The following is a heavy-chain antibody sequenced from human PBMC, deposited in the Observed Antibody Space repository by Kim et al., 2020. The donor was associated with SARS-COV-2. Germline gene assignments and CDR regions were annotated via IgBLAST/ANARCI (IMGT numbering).Heavy chain of an antibody. J-gene: IGHJ4*02. V-gene: IGHV4-59*01. CDR3: ARDTFGYCSGGSCYYY. D-gene: IGHD2-15*01. Sequence: SLKSRVTISVDTSKNQFSLKLSSVTAADTAVYYCARDTFGYCSGGSCYYYWGQGTLVTVSS.